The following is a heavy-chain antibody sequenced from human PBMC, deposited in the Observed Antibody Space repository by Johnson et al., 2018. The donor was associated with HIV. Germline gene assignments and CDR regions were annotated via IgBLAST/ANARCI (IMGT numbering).Heavy chain of an antibody. V-gene: IGHV3-30-3*01. CDR3: AKGGLMGATSFYSFYI. Sequence: VQLVESGGGVVQPGRSLRLSCAASGFTFSSYAMHWVRQAPGKGLEWVAVISFDGSNKYYADSVKGRFTISRDNSKNTLYLQMNSLRAEDTAVYYCAKGGLMGATSFYSFYIWGQGTMVPVFS. CDR2: ISFDGSNK. CDR1: GFTFSSYA. J-gene: IGHJ3*02. D-gene: IGHD1-26*01.